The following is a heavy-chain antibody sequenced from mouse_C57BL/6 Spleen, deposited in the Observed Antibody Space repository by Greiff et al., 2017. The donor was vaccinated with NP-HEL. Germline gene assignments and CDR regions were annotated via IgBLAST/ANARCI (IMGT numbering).Heavy chain of an antibody. CDR1: GYTFTSYW. Sequence: QVQLQQPGAELVMPGASVKLSCKASGYTFTSYWMHWVKQRPGQGLEWIGEIDPSDSYTNYNQKFKGKSTLTVDKSSSTAYMQLSSLTSGDSAVYYCARGLRVYAMDYWGQGTSVTVSS. V-gene: IGHV1-69*01. CDR3: ARGLRVYAMDY. D-gene: IGHD3-1*01. J-gene: IGHJ4*01. CDR2: IDPSDSYT.